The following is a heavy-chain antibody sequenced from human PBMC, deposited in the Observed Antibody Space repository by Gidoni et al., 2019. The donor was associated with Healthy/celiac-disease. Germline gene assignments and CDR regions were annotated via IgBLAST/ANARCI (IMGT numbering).Heavy chain of an antibody. CDR2: ISYDGSNK. CDR3: ARDYEVVTAIPAPDY. V-gene: IGHV3-30*16. D-gene: IGHD2-21*02. Sequence: VQLVEPGGGVVQPGRSLRLSCAASGRTFSSYAMHWVRQAPGKGLEWVAVISYDGSNKYYADSVKGRFTISRDNSKNTLYLQMNSLRAEDTAVYYCARDYEVVTAIPAPDYWGQGTLVTVSS. CDR1: GRTFSSYA. J-gene: IGHJ4*02.